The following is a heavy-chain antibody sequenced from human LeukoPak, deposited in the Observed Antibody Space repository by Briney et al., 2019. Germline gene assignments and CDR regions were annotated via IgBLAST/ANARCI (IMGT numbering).Heavy chain of an antibody. CDR2: GSESGGT. Sequence: PSETLSLTCAVYGGSLNGHYWSWIRQPPGKGLKWIGEGSESGGTKFNPSLKSRVTISADTSKNQFSLKVKSVTAADTAVYYCAKNGQSGFSFDPWGQGTLVTVSS. CDR1: GGSLNGHY. J-gene: IGHJ5*02. CDR3: AKNGQSGFSFDP. D-gene: IGHD3-3*01. V-gene: IGHV4-34*01.